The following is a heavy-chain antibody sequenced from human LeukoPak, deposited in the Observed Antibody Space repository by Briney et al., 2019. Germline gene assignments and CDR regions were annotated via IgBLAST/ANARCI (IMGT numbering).Heavy chain of an antibody. CDR2: IYYSGTT. CDR3: ARAPYYYESSGYS. V-gene: IGHV4-30-4*01. J-gene: IGHJ5*02. Sequence: SETLSLTCTVSGGSISSGDYYWSWIRQPPGKGLEWIGYIYYSGTTYYNPSLKSRVTISVDTSKNQFSLKLSSVTAADTGVYYCARAPYYYESSGYSWGQGTLVTVSS. CDR1: GGSISSGDYY. D-gene: IGHD3-22*01.